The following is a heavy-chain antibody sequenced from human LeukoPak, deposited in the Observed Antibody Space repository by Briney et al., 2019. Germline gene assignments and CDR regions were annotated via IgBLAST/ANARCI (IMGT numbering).Heavy chain of an antibody. V-gene: IGHV1-69*13. CDR1: GGTFSSYA. D-gene: IGHD4-23*01. CDR2: IIPIFGTA. Sequence: GASVKVSCKASGGTFSSYAISWVRQAPGQGLEWMGGIIPIFGTANYAQKFQGRVTITADESTSTAYMELSSLRSEDTAVDYCARLGSYGGNPFGYWGQGTLVTVSS. CDR3: ARLGSYGGNPFGY. J-gene: IGHJ4*02.